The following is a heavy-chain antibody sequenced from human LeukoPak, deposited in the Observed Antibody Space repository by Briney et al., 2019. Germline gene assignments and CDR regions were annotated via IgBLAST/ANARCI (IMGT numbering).Heavy chain of an antibody. CDR3: ARQVVPAAMIYYYCMDV. V-gene: IGHV1-2*02. Sequence: ASVKVSCKASGYTFTGYYMHWVRQAPGQGLEWMGWINPNSGGTNYAQKFQGRVTMTRDTSISTAYMELSRLRSDDTAVYYCARQVVPAAMIYYYCMDVWGKGTTVTVSS. CDR2: INPNSGGT. CDR1: GYTFTGYY. J-gene: IGHJ6*03. D-gene: IGHD2-2*01.